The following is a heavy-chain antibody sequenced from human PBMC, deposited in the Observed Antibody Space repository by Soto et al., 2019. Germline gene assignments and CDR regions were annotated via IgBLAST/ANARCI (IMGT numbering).Heavy chain of an antibody. CDR1: GFTFSTYS. J-gene: IGHJ6*02. CDR3: ARAKYSENYRYYYYGMDV. D-gene: IGHD1-26*01. Sequence: EVHLVESGGGLVQPGGSLRLSCAASGFTFSTYSMNWVRQAPGKGLEWVSYISSSSNTIYYADSVKGRFTISRDNAKNSLYLQMNSLKDEDTAVYYCARAKYSENYRYYYYGMDVWGQGTTVTVS. V-gene: IGHV3-48*02. CDR2: ISSSSNTI.